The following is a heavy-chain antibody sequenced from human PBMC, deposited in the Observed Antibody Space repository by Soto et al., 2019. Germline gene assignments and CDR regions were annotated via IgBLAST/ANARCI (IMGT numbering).Heavy chain of an antibody. V-gene: IGHV3-9*01. Sequence: EVQLVESGGGLVQPGRSLRLSCAASGFTFDDYGMHWVRQAPGKGLEWVSGVSWNSGSIGYADSVKGRFTISRDNAKNSLYLQMNSLRAEDTALYYCAKGLYYDFWSSYSSDYWGQGTLVTVSS. CDR2: VSWNSGSI. D-gene: IGHD3-3*01. J-gene: IGHJ4*02. CDR3: AKGLYYDFWSSYSSDY. CDR1: GFTFDDYG.